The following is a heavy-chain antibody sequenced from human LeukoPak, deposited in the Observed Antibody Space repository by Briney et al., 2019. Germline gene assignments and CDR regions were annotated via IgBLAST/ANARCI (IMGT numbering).Heavy chain of an antibody. V-gene: IGHV4-31*03. CDR3: ARERGGFGVVMKGAFDI. J-gene: IGHJ3*02. CDR1: GGSLSSGGYY. Sequence: SQTLSLTCTVSGGSLSSGGYYWGWLRQHPGTGLEWIGYIYYSGSTYYNPSLKSRVTISVDTSKNQFSPKLSSVTAADTAVYYCARERGGFGVVMKGAFDIWGQGTMVTVSP. D-gene: IGHD3-3*01. CDR2: IYYSGST.